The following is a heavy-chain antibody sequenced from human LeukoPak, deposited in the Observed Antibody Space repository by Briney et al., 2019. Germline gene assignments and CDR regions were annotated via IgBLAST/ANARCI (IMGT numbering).Heavy chain of an antibody. Sequence: TSETLSLTCAVSGGSISSSNWWSWVRQPPGKGLEWIGEIYHSGSTNYNPSLKSRVTISVDKSKNQFSLKLSSVTAADTAVYYCAGRGVVTAIPNYWGQGTLVTVSS. J-gene: IGHJ4*02. CDR2: IYHSGST. D-gene: IGHD2-21*02. CDR3: AGRGVVTAIPNY. CDR1: GGSISSSNW. V-gene: IGHV4-4*02.